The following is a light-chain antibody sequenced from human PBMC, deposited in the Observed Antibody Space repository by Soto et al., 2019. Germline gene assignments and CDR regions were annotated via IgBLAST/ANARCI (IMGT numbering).Light chain of an antibody. CDR3: QSHDSSNHVV. CDR1: SGSIASNY. CDR2: EDN. V-gene: IGLV6-57*02. J-gene: IGLJ2*01. Sequence: NFMLTQPHSVSESPGKTVTISCTGSSGSIASNYVQWYQQRPGSAPTTVIYEDNQRPSGVPDRFSGSIDSSSNSASLTISGLKTEDEADSYCQSHDSSNHVVFGGGTKLTVL.